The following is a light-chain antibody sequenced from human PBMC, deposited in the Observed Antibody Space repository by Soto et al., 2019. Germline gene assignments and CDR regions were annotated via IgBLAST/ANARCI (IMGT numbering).Light chain of an antibody. J-gene: IGKJ2*01. CDR3: QQYYSYPLT. Sequence: AIRMTQSPSSFSASTGDRVTITCRASQGISSYLAWYQQKPGKEPKILIYAASTLQSGVPSRFSGSGSGTDFTLTISCLQSEDFATYYCQQYYSYPLTFGQGTKLEIK. V-gene: IGKV1-8*01. CDR1: QGISSY. CDR2: AAS.